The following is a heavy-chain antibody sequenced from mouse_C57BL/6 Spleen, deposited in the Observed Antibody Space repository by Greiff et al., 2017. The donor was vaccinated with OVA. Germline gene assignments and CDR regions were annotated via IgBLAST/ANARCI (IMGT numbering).Heavy chain of an antibody. D-gene: IGHD3-3*01. CDR3: ARWRGHGTDY. V-gene: IGHV1-50*01. CDR2: IDPSDSYT. CDR1: GYTFTSYW. Sequence: VQLQQPGAELVKPGASVKLSCKASGYTFTSYWMQWVKQRPGQGLEWIGEIDPSDSYTNYNQKFKGKATLTVDTSSSTAYMQLSSLTSEDSAVYYCARWRGHGTDYWGQGTTLTVSS. J-gene: IGHJ2*01.